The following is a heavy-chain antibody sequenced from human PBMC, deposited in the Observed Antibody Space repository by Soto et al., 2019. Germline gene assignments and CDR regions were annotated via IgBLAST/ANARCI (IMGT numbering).Heavy chain of an antibody. CDR2: ISSSGSTI. CDR3: ARMKYDILTGYYNQNGMDV. D-gene: IGHD3-9*01. V-gene: IGHV3-11*01. CDR1: GFTFSDYY. Sequence: NPGGSLRLSCAASGFTFSDYYMSWIRQAPGKGLEWVSYISSSGSTIYYADSVKGRFTISRDNAKNSLYLQMNSLRAEDTAVYYCARMKYDILTGYYNQNGMDVWGQGTTVTVSS. J-gene: IGHJ6*02.